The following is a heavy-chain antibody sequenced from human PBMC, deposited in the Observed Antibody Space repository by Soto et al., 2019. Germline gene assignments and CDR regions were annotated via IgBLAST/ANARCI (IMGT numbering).Heavy chain of an antibody. CDR1: GGSISNDGYY. CDR3: VGDHVVTSHYYGMDV. D-gene: IGHD2-21*02. CDR2: IFYSGTT. J-gene: IGHJ6*02. V-gene: IGHV4-31*03. Sequence: QVQLQESGPGLVKPSQTLCLTCPVSGGSISNDGYYWSWIRQHPGKGLEWIGYIFYSGTTYYNPSLKSRITMSVDTSKNQFSLKLHSLTAADTPVYYCVGDHVVTSHYYGMDVWGQGTTVTISS.